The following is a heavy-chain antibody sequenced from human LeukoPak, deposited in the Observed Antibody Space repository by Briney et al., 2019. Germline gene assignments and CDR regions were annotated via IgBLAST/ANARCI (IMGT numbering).Heavy chain of an antibody. J-gene: IGHJ4*02. CDR3: ARWRTSGRGFDY. V-gene: IGHV4-39*01. D-gene: IGHD1-26*01. Sequence: SETLSLTCTVSGGSISSSSYYWGWIRQPPGKGLEWIGSIYYRGSTYYNPSLKSRVTISVDTSKNQFSLKLSSVTAADTAVYYCARWRTSGRGFDYWGQGTLVTVSS. CDR2: IYYRGST. CDR1: GGSISSSSYY.